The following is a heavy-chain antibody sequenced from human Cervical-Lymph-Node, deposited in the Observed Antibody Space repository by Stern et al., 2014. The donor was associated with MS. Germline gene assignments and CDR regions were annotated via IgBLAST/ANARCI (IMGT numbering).Heavy chain of an antibody. V-gene: IGHV3-43*01. CDR1: GFTFRDYT. D-gene: IGHD4-17*01. J-gene: IGHJ4*02. Sequence: EVHLVESGGVVVQPGGSLRLSCAASGFTFRDYTMHWVRQSPGKGLEWVSLSSWDGLTTYYAYSVKGRFTISRDNSKNSLYLQMDSLRTDDTALYYCAKDRVGGDYGHNDYWGQGTLVTVSS. CDR2: SSWDGLTT. CDR3: AKDRVGGDYGHNDY.